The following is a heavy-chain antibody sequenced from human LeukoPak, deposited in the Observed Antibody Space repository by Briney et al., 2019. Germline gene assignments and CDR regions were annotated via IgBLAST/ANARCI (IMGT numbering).Heavy chain of an antibody. V-gene: IGHV1-69*04. D-gene: IGHD5-18*01. CDR3: ARDHHGTAMVYYNWFDS. CDR1: GGTFSSYT. J-gene: IGHJ5*01. CDR2: IIPILGIV. Sequence: SVKVSCKASGGTFSSYTISWVRQAPGQGLEWMGRIIPILGIVNYAQKFQGRVTITADKSTSTAYMELSSLRSEDTAVYYCARDHHGTAMVYYNWFDSWGQGTLVTVYS.